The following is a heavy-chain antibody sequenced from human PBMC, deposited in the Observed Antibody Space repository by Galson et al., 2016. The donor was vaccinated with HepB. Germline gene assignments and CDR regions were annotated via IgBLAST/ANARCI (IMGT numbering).Heavy chain of an antibody. V-gene: IGHV6-1*01. CDR1: GDSVSSNSAA. J-gene: IGHJ4*02. CDR3: ARNYYGSGGYYTLFDC. Sequence: CAISGDSVSSNSAAWNWIRQSPSRGLEWLGRTYYESKWYRDYAVSVESRIAINADTSKNQFSLQLNSVTPEDTALYYCARNYYGSGGYYTLFDCWGQGTPVTVSS. D-gene: IGHD3-10*01. CDR2: TYYESKWYR.